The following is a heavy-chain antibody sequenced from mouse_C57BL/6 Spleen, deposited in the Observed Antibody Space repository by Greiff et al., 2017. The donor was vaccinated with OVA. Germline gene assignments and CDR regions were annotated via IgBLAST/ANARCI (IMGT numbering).Heavy chain of an antibody. CDR2: ISYDGSN. CDR1: GYSITSGYY. J-gene: IGHJ1*03. V-gene: IGHV3-6*01. CDR3: ADYGSRNWYFDV. Sequence: EVQLVESGPGLVKPSQSLSLTCSVTGYSITSGYYWNWIRQFPGNKLEWMGYISYDGSNNYNPSLKNRISITRDTSKNQFFLKLNSVTTEDTATYYCADYGSRNWYFDVWGTGTTVTVSS. D-gene: IGHD1-1*01.